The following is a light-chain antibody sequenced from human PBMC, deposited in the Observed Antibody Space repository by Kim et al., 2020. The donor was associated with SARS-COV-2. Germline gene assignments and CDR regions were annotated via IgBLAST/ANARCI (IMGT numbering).Light chain of an antibody. CDR1: KLGDKY. Sequence: SRSPGQTASITCAGDKLGDKYACWYQQKPGQSPVLVIYQDSKRPSGIPERFSGSNSGNTATLTISGTQAMDEADYYCQAWDSSTYVFGTGTKVTVL. V-gene: IGLV3-1*01. CDR3: QAWDSSTYV. CDR2: QDS. J-gene: IGLJ1*01.